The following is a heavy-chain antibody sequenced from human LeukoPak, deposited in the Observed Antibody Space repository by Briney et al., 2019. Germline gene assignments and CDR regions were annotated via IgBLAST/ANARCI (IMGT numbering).Heavy chain of an antibody. J-gene: IGHJ3*02. Sequence: PSETLSLTCAVYGGSFSGYYWSWIRHPPGKGLEWIGEINHSGSTYYNPSLKSRVTISVDTSKNQFSLKLSSVTAVDTAVYYCARPQYSGSYARGPAGRGGAFDIWGQGTMVTVSS. D-gene: IGHD1-26*01. V-gene: IGHV4-34*01. CDR1: GGSFSGYY. CDR3: ARPQYSGSYARGPAGRGGAFDI. CDR2: INHSGST.